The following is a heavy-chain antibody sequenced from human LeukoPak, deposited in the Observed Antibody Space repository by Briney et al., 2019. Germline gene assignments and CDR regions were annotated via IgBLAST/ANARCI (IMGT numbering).Heavy chain of an antibody. J-gene: IGHJ4*02. V-gene: IGHV1-8*01. D-gene: IGHD3-10*01. CDR1: VYTFTSYD. Sequence: ASVKVSLKASVYTFTSYDINWVRQATGQGLEWMGWMNPNSGNTGYAQKIQGRATLTRNTSISTGYMELSSLTFEETAVYYCARGVLWFGGLHFDYWGQGTLVTVSS. CDR3: ARGVLWFGGLHFDY. CDR2: MNPNSGNT.